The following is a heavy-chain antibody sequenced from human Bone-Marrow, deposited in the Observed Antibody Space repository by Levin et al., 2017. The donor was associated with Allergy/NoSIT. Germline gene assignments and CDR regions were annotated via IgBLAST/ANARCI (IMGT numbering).Heavy chain of an antibody. CDR1: GFTFDDYA. J-gene: IGHJ4*02. V-gene: IGHV3-9*01. CDR2: ISWNSGSI. Sequence: SLKISCAASGFTFDDYAMHWVRQAPGKGLEWVSGISWNSGSIGYADSVKGRFTISRDNAKNSLYLQMNSLRAEDTALYYCAKDIQYSSGFDYWGQGTLVTVSS. CDR3: AKDIQYSSGFDY. D-gene: IGHD6-19*01.